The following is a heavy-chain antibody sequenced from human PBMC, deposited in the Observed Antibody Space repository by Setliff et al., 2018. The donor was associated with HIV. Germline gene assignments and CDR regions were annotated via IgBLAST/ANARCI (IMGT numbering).Heavy chain of an antibody. J-gene: IGHJ1*01. CDR2: ISSSSATM. CDR3: ARGTGDTSGYYYYSEYFQN. Sequence: GSLRLPCAASGFTFSSYSMNWVRQAPGKGLEWVSYISSSSATMYYADSVEGRFTISRDNAKNSLYLQMNSLRAEDTAVYYCARGTGDTSGYYYYSEYFQNWGQGTLVTVSS. V-gene: IGHV3-48*01. CDR1: GFTFSSYS. D-gene: IGHD3-22*01.